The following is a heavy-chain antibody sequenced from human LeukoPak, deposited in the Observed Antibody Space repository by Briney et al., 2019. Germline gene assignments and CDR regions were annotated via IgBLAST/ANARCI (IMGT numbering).Heavy chain of an antibody. J-gene: IGHJ5*02. V-gene: IGHV3-7*05. Sequence: GGSLRLSCAASGFTFSSYWMSWVRQAPGKGLESVSNIKQNGVEKYYVDSVEGRFTISRDNAKSTLCLQMNRLRAEDTAVYYCARISQRSFDPWGQGTLVTVSS. D-gene: IGHD2-15*01. CDR3: ARISQRSFDP. CDR2: IKQNGVEK. CDR1: GFTFSSYW.